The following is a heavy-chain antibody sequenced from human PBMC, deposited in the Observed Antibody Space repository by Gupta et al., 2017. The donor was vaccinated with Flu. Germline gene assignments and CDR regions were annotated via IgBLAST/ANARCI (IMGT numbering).Heavy chain of an antibody. CDR1: GDSIISSTHY. J-gene: IGHJ4*02. CDR2: ISDSGST. D-gene: IGHD1-1*01. CDR3: ARLPDERY. Sequence: QLHLPGSGPGLVKPSEPLSLPFSVSGDSIISSTHYWGWIRQHPGRGREYMASISDSGSTYYNPSLRSRVAISIDTVDNQFSLKLRSVTAAGTAMYYCARLPDERYWGQGSLVTGAS. V-gene: IGHV4-39*01.